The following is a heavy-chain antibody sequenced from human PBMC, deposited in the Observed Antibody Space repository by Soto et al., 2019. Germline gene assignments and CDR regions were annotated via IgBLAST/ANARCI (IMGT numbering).Heavy chain of an antibody. J-gene: IGHJ5*02. CDR2: TYLRSKGYN. CDR1: GDSVSSNTAS. V-gene: IGHV6-1*01. D-gene: IGHD5-12*01. Sequence: SQTLSLTCAISGDSVSSNTASWNWSRQSPSRGLEWLGRTYLRSKGYNDYAVSVKSRIIINPDTSNNQFSLQLNSVTPEDTAVYFCAKGDNLGPKTGYAFDPWGQGIMVTVSS. CDR3: AKGDNLGPKTGYAFDP.